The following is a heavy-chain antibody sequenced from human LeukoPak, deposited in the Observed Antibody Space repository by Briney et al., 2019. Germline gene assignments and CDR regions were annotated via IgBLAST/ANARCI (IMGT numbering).Heavy chain of an antibody. J-gene: IGHJ4*02. V-gene: IGHV3-66*01. CDR3: ARDTPAAGTRYFDY. Sequence: PGGSLRLSCAASGFTVSSSYMSWVRQAPGKGLEWVSVIYSGGGTTYYADSVKGRFTISRDNSKNTLYLQMNTLRAEDTAVYYCARDTPAAGTRYFDYWGQGTLLTVSS. CDR1: GFTVSSSY. CDR2: IYSGGGTT. D-gene: IGHD6-13*01.